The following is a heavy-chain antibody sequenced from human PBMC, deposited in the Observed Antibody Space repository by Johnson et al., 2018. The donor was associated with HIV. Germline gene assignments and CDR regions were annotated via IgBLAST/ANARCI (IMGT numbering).Heavy chain of an antibody. J-gene: IGHJ3*02. Sequence: QVQLVESGGGLVKPGGSLRLSCAASGFTFSDYYMSWIRQAPGKGLEWVSYISSSGSITYSADSVKGRFTSSRDNAKNSVFLQMNSLRAEDTAVYYCAREWEAAFDIWGQGTMVTVSS. CDR1: GFTFSDYY. CDR2: ISSSGSIT. V-gene: IGHV3-11*04. D-gene: IGHD1-26*01. CDR3: AREWEAAFDI.